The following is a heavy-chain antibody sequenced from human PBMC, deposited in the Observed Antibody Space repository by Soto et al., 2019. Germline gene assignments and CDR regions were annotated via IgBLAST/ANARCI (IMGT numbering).Heavy chain of an antibody. V-gene: IGHV2-5*02. CDR1: GFSLSTSGVG. J-gene: IGHJ4*02. Sequence: QITLKESGPTLVKPTQTLTLTCTFSGFSLSTSGVGVGWIRQPPGKALEWLALIYWDDDKRYSPSLKSRLTITKDTSKNQVVLTMTNMDPVDTATYYCAHSRGITIFGVVTRHYDYWGQGTLVTVSS. CDR3: AHSRGITIFGVVTRHYDY. CDR2: IYWDDDK. D-gene: IGHD3-3*01.